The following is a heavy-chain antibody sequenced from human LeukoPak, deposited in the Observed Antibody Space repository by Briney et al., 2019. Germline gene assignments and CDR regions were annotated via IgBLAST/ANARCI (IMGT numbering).Heavy chain of an antibody. V-gene: IGHV1-69*06. CDR3: ARDWPDRRAGVGDY. Sequence: ASVKVSCKASGGSFSNYAVSWVRQAPGQGLEWMGGIIPIFGTANYAQKFQGRVTITADKSTSTVYIELSSLRSEDTAVYYCARDWPDRRAGVGDYWGQGTLVTVSS. CDR1: GGSFSNYA. CDR2: IIPIFGTA. D-gene: IGHD6-19*01. J-gene: IGHJ4*02.